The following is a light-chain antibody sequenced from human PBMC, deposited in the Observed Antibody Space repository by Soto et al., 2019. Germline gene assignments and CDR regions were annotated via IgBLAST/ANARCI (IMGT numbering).Light chain of an antibody. CDR2: DVS. V-gene: IGLV2-14*03. J-gene: IGLJ1*01. CDR1: SSDVGAYNY. Sequence: QYALTQPASVSGSPGQSIAISCTGTSSDVGAYNYVSWYQQHPGKAPKLMIYDVSNRPSGVSNRFSGSKSDNTASLTISGLQAEDEADYYCSSYTSSSTYVFGTVTKVTGL. CDR3: SSYTSSSTYV.